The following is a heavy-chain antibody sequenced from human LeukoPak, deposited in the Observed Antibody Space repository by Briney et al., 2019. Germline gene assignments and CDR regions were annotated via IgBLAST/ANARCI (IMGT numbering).Heavy chain of an antibody. J-gene: IGHJ4*02. Sequence: HGEYLKISCKGSGYSFTSYWIGWVRQMPGKGLEWMGIIYPGDSDTRYSPSLQGQVTISADKSISTAYLQWSSLKASDTAMYNCARRPYDSSGYYFDYWGQGTLVTVSS. CDR2: IYPGDSDT. CDR3: ARRPYDSSGYYFDY. D-gene: IGHD3-22*01. CDR1: GYSFTSYW. V-gene: IGHV5-51*01.